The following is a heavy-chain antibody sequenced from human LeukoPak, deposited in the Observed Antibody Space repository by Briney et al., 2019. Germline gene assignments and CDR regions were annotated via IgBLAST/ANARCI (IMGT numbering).Heavy chain of an antibody. CDR2: ISAYNGNT. CDR1: GYTFTSYG. CDR3: ARADTAMPHGSYYYYYYMDV. V-gene: IGHV1-18*01. Sequence: GASVKVSGKASGYTFTSYGISWVRQAPGQGLEWMGWISAYNGNTNYAQKLQGRVTMTTDTSTSTAYMELRSLRSDDTAVYYCARADTAMPHGSYYYYYYMDVWGKGTTVTVSS. D-gene: IGHD5-18*01. J-gene: IGHJ6*03.